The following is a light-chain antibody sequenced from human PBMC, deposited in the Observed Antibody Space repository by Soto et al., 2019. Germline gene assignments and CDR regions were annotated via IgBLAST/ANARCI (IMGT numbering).Light chain of an antibody. Sequence: QTVVTQEPSFSVSPGGTVTLTCGLSSGSVSTSYYPSWYQQTPGQAPRTLIYSTNTRSSGVPGRFSGSILGNKAALTITGAQADDESDYYCVLYMGSGIPVFGGGTKLTVL. V-gene: IGLV8-61*01. J-gene: IGLJ2*01. CDR1: SGSVSTSYY. CDR2: STN. CDR3: VLYMGSGIPV.